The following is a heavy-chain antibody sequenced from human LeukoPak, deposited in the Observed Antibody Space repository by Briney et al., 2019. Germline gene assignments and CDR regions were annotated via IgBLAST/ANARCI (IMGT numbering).Heavy chain of an antibody. V-gene: IGHV5-51*01. CDR2: IYPGDSDT. CDR1: GYSFTSYW. D-gene: IGHD3-22*01. CDR3: ARQGGYYDSSGYYTH. Sequence: GESLQISCKGSGYSFTSYWIGWVRQMPGKGLEWMGIIYPGDSDTRYSPSFQGQVTISADKSISTAYLQWSSLKASDTAMYYCARQGGYYDSSGYYTHWGQGTLVTVSS. J-gene: IGHJ4*02.